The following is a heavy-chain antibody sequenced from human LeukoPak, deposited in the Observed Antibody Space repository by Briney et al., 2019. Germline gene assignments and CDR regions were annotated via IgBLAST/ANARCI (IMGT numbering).Heavy chain of an antibody. CDR1: GFTFDDYA. Sequence: GGSLRLSCAASGFTFDDYAMHWVRQAPGKGLEWVSGISWNSGSIGYADSVKGRFTISRDNAKNSLYLQMNSLRAEDTALYYCAKGGIDLYYGSGSSHFDYWGQGTLVTVSS. V-gene: IGHV3-9*01. CDR3: AKGGIDLYYGSGSSHFDY. D-gene: IGHD3-10*01. J-gene: IGHJ4*02. CDR2: ISWNSGSI.